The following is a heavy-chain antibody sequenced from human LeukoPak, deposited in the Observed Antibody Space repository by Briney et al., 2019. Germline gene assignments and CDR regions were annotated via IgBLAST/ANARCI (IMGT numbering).Heavy chain of an antibody. D-gene: IGHD6-13*01. CDR3: ARNIAADGDY. Sequence: SESLSLTCTVSGGSISSSSYYWGWIRQPPGKGLEWIGSIYYSGSTYYNPSLKSRVTISVDTSKNQFSLKLSSVTAADTAVYYCARNIAADGDYWGQGTLVTVSS. J-gene: IGHJ4*02. V-gene: IGHV4-39*01. CDR2: IYYSGST. CDR1: GGSISSSSYY.